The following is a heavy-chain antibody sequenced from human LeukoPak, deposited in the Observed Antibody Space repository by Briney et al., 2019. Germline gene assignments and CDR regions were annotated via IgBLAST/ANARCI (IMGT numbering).Heavy chain of an antibody. CDR3: ARDLSRSYYYGSGRHYYYYYMDV. Sequence: SQTLSLTCAISGDSVSSNSAAWNWIRQSPPRGLEWLGRTYYRSKWYNNYAVSVKSRITINPDTSKNQFSLQLNSVTPEDTAVYYCARDLSRSYYYGSGRHYYYYYMDVWGKGTTVTVSS. V-gene: IGHV6-1*01. D-gene: IGHD3-10*01. J-gene: IGHJ6*03. CDR2: TYYRSKWYN. CDR1: GDSVSSNSAA.